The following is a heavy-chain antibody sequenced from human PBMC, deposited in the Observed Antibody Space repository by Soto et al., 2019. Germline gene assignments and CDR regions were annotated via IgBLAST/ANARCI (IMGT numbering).Heavy chain of an antibody. J-gene: IGHJ4*02. V-gene: IGHV3-74*01. D-gene: IGHD5-18*01. CDR3: TRGDGDRYYCNGYLGRH. CDR1: GFIFSEYW. CDR2: IKSDGSGA. Sequence: EVQLVESGGGLVQPGGSLTLSCAASGFIFSEYWMHWVRQAPGKGLEWVSRIKSDGSGAYYADSVRGRLTISRDNARSTLHLQMNSLRAEDTAVYCCTRGDGDRYYCNGYLGRHWGQGTLVTVSS.